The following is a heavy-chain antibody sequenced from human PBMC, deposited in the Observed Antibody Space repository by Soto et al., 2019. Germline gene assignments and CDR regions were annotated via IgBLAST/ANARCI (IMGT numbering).Heavy chain of an antibody. CDR3: ARDRVESGYPEYFQH. D-gene: IGHD3-22*01. J-gene: IGHJ1*01. CDR2: IYSGGST. CDR1: GFTVSSNY. Sequence: EVQLVESGGGLIQPGGSLRLSCAASGFTVSSNYMSWVRQAPGKGLEWVSVIYSGGSTYYADSVKDRFTISRDNSKHTLYLQMNGLRAEDTAVYYCARDRVESGYPEYFQHWGQGTLVTVSS. V-gene: IGHV3-53*01.